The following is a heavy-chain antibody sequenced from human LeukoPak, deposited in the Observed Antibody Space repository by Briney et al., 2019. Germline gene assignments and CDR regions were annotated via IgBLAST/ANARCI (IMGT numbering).Heavy chain of an antibody. J-gene: IGHJ4*02. CDR3: AKGSSSFFYDSSGYYDLTFDY. CDR1: GFTFTTYA. V-gene: IGHV3-23*01. D-gene: IGHD3-22*01. Sequence: GGSLRLSCAASGFTFTTYAMSWARQAPGKGLEWVSGISGRGDSTYYADSVKGRFTISRDNSKNTLYLQMNSLRVEDTGVYYCAKGSSSFFYDSSGYYDLTFDYWGQGTLVTVSS. CDR2: ISGRGDST.